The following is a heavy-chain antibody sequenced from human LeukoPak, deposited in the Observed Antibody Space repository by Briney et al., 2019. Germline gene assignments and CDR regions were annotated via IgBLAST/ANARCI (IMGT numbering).Heavy chain of an antibody. CDR3: VRGASSIAALNPFWYFDL. CDR2: INPSGGST. Sequence: ASVKVSCKASGYTFTSYYMHWVRQGPGQGLEWLGIINPSGGSTSYAQKFQGRVTMTRDTSTNTVYMELSSLRSEDTAVFYCVRGASSIAALNPFWYFDLWGRGTLVTVSS. V-gene: IGHV1-46*01. D-gene: IGHD6-6*01. J-gene: IGHJ2*01. CDR1: GYTFTSYY.